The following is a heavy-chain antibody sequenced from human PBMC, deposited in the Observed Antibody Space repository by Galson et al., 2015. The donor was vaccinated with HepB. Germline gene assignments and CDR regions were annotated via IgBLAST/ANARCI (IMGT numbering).Heavy chain of an antibody. D-gene: IGHD4-17*01. CDR3: ARDKPEIPGEDYGDYEGSNWFDP. CDR1: GFTFSSYS. CDR2: ISSSSSYI. V-gene: IGHV3-21*01. J-gene: IGHJ5*02. Sequence: SLRLSCAASGFTFSSYSMNWVRQAPGKGLEWVSSISSSSSYIYYADSVKGRFTISRDNAKNSLYLQMNSLRAEDTAVYYCARDKPEIPGEDYGDYEGSNWFDPWGQGTLVTVSS.